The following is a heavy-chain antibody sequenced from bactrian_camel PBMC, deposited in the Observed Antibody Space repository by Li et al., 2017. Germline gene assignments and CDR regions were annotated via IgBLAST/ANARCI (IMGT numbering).Heavy chain of an antibody. CDR1: GYNMTAC. CDR2: RYNDGSISFT. V-gene: IGHV3S6*01. J-gene: IGHJ4*01. Sequence: QLVESGGGSVQIGGTLRLSCAASGYNMTACMAWFRQAPGKEREAVGARYNDGSISFTKYAGSVKGRFTIAHDEKKKTLDLQLNNLKPEDSALYYCAATGDGGSCRNYESPREFSYWARGPRS. D-gene: IGHD6*01.